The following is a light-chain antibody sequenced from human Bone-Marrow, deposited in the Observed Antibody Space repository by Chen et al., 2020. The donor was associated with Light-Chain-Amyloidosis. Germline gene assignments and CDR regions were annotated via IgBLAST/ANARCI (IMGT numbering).Light chain of an antibody. J-gene: IGLJ2*01. CDR2: EEN. CDR1: SGYIASNY. Sequence: NFVLIQPHSVSESPGKTVTISCTRSSGYIASNYVHWYQQRPGRSPTIVIYEENQRPSGVPDRFSGSIDRASNSTSLTSSGLKTEDEGGYYCQSYDIAQVFGGGTKVTVL. CDR3: QSYDIAQV. V-gene: IGLV6-57*01.